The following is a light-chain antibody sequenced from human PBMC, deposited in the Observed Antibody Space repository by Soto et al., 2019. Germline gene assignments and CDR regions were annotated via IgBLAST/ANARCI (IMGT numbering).Light chain of an antibody. V-gene: IGKV1-9*01. J-gene: IGKJ3*01. CDR1: QDVSRY. Sequence: DIQLTQSPSFLSASVGDRVTITCRASQDVSRYLVWYQQKPGKAPNLLIYAASTLRSGVPSRFSGSGSETEFTLTISSLQPEDFATSYCQQLNSYVFAFGPGTKVDIK. CDR3: QQLNSYVFA. CDR2: AAS.